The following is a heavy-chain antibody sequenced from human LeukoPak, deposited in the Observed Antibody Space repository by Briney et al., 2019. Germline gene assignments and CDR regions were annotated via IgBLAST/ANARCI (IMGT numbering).Heavy chain of an antibody. D-gene: IGHD3-3*01. CDR1: GGSISSDGYS. J-gene: IGHJ5*02. V-gene: IGHV4-30-2*03. CDR2: IYYSGST. CDR3: ARHRITIFGVVIRNNWFDP. Sequence: SETLSLTCAVSGGSISSDGYSWSWIRQPPGKGLEWIGYIYYSGSTYYNPSLKSRVTISVDTSKNQFSLKLSSVTAADTAVYYCARHRITIFGVVIRNNWFDPWGQGTLVTVSS.